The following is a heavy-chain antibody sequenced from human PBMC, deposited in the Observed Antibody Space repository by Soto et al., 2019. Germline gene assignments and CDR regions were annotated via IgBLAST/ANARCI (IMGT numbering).Heavy chain of an antibody. Sequence: ASVKVSCKVSGYTLTELSMHWVRQAPGKGLEWMGGFDPEDGETIYAQKFQGRVTMTEDTSTDTVYMELSSLRSEDTAVYYCATALRLRYFDWSNDYWGQGTLVTVSS. J-gene: IGHJ4*02. V-gene: IGHV1-24*01. CDR1: GYTLTELS. D-gene: IGHD3-9*01. CDR2: FDPEDGET. CDR3: ATALRLRYFDWSNDY.